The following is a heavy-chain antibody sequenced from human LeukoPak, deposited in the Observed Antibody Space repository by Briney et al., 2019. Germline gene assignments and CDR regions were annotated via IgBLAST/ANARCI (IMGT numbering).Heavy chain of an antibody. Sequence: PGGSLRLSCAASGFSFRSYGMHWVRQAPGKGLEWVALISYDGSNKYYADSVKGRITISRDNSKNTLYLQMNSLRAEDTAVYYCAKDLNSYGNYWGQGTLVTVSS. J-gene: IGHJ4*02. D-gene: IGHD5-18*01. V-gene: IGHV3-30*18. CDR2: ISYDGSNK. CDR3: AKDLNSYGNY. CDR1: GFSFRSYG.